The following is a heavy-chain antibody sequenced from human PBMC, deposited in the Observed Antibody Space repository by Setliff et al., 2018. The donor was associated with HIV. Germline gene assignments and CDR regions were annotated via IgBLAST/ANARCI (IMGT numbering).Heavy chain of an antibody. J-gene: IGHJ4*01. V-gene: IGHV1-46*01. CDR2: INTSGGSA. CDR3: ARNQGDASGWYAGDY. CDR1: GYTFTGYY. Sequence: ASVKVSCKASGYTFTGYYMHWVRQAPGQGLEWMGRINTSGGSAGYAEKFRGRVTMTRDTSTNTVYMDLRNLRSEDTAVYYCARNQGDASGWYAGDYWGHGTLVTVSS. D-gene: IGHD6-19*01.